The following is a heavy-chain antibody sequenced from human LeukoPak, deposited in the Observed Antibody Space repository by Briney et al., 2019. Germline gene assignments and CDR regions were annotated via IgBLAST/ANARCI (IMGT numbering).Heavy chain of an antibody. J-gene: IGHJ2*01. CDR3: AREDRHYWYFDL. Sequence: GASVNVSCKASGGTFSSYAISWVRQAPGQGLEWMGGIIPIFGTANYAQKFQGRVTITADESTSTAYMELSSLRSEDTAVYYCAREDRHYWYFDLWGRGTLVTVSS. CDR2: IIPIFGTA. CDR1: GGTFSSYA. V-gene: IGHV1-69*13.